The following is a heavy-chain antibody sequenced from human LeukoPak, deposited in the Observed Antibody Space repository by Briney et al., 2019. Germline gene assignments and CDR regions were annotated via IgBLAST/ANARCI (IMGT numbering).Heavy chain of an antibody. CDR1: GFTFTGYA. V-gene: IGHV3-23*01. CDR2: ISGSGGST. Sequence: PGGSLRLSCEASGFTFTGYAMNWVRQAPGKGLKWVSSISGSGGSTYYTDSVKGRFTISRDNSKNTLYLQMHSLRAEDTAVYHCARGSVVTFDYWGQGTLVTVSS. CDR3: ARGSVVTFDY. D-gene: IGHD4-23*01. J-gene: IGHJ4*02.